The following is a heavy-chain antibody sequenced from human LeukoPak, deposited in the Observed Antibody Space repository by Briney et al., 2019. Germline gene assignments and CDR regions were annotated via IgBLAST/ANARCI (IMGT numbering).Heavy chain of an antibody. V-gene: IGHV4-59*01. CDR1: GGSLTSNC. J-gene: IGHJ5*02. CDR3: AGNRGYDDNSEGWFDP. Sequence: PSETLSLSCSVSGGSLTSNCWNWVRHAPEGGLEWIGNIYYSGGTTYNPPLRSGVTISDATAKTQLSLKRNSVTSAATAVYYWAGNRGYDDNSEGWFDPWGQGTLVTISS. CDR2: IYYSGGT. D-gene: IGHD3-22*01.